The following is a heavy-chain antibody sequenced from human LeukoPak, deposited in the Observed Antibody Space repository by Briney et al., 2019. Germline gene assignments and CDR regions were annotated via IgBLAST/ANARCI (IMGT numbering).Heavy chain of an antibody. Sequence: GASVKVSCKASAYAFTGYYIHWIRQAPGQGLEWMGRINPNSGDTNSAQKFQGRVSMTRDTSISTAYMELGSLRSDDTALYYCARDLLGTTGTRAFDYWGQGTLVTVSS. J-gene: IGHJ4*02. D-gene: IGHD1-1*01. CDR1: AYAFTGYY. CDR2: INPNSGDT. V-gene: IGHV1-2*06. CDR3: ARDLLGTTGTRAFDY.